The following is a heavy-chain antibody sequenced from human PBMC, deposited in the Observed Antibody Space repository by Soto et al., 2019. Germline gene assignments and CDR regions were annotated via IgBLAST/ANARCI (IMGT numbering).Heavy chain of an antibody. Sequence: EVQLLESGGGLVQPGGSLRLSCAASGFTFSSYAMSWVRQAPGKGLEWVSAISGSGGSTSYADSVKGRFTISRDNSKNTLYLQMNSLRAEDTAVYYCAKDQEEEDYYGSGSPFDPWGQGTLVTVSS. D-gene: IGHD3-10*01. V-gene: IGHV3-23*01. CDR1: GFTFSSYA. CDR2: ISGSGGST. CDR3: AKDQEEEDYYGSGSPFDP. J-gene: IGHJ5*02.